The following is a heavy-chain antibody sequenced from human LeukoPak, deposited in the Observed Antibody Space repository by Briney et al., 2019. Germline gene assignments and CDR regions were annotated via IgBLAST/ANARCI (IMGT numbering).Heavy chain of an antibody. D-gene: IGHD2-8*01. J-gene: IGHJ5*02. Sequence: SETLSLTCAVYGGSFSGYYWSGIRQPPGKGLEWIGEINHSGSTNYNPSLKSRVTISVDTSKNQFSLKLSSVTAADTAVYYCACVPQRLNDCFDRWGQGTLVTVSS. CDR2: INHSGST. CDR1: GGSFSGYY. V-gene: IGHV4-34*01. CDR3: ACVPQRLNDCFDR.